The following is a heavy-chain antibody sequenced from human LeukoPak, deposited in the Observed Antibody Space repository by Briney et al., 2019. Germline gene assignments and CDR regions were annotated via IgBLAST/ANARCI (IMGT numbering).Heavy chain of an antibody. D-gene: IGHD3-10*01. CDR2: INPNNGGT. V-gene: IGHV1-2*02. J-gene: IGHJ5*02. CDR3: ARDLRSMLRGASNWFDP. Sequence: ASVKVSCKASGYTFIAYYMHWVRQAPGQGLEWMGWINPNNGGTDYARKFQGRVTMTSDTSISTAYMELSSLRSDDTAVYYCARDLRSMLRGASNWFDPWGQGTLVTVSS. CDR1: GYTFIAYY.